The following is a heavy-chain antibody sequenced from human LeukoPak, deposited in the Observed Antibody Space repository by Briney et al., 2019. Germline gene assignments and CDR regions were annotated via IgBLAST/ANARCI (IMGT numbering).Heavy chain of an antibody. D-gene: IGHD3-22*01. CDR2: ISYDGSNK. V-gene: IGHV3-30-3*01. Sequence: GGSLRLSCAASGFTFSSYAMHWVRQAPGKGLEWVAVISYDGSNKYYADSVKGRFTISRDNSKNTLYLQMNSLRAEDTAVYYCARGPDPYYYDSSGQGLDYWGQGTLVTVSS. CDR3: ARGPDPYYYDSSGQGLDY. CDR1: GFTFSSYA. J-gene: IGHJ4*02.